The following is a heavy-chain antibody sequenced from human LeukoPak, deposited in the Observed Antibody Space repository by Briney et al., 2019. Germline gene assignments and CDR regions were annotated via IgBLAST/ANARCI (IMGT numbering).Heavy chain of an antibody. CDR3: ARDQIAAAGTSYYDY. Sequence: GGSLRLSCAASGFTVSSNYMSWVRQAPGKGLEWVSVIYSGGSTYYADSVKGRFTISRDNSKNTLYLQMNSLRAEDTAVYYCARDQIAAAGTSYYDYWGQGTLVTVSS. CDR2: IYSGGST. D-gene: IGHD6-13*01. CDR1: GFTVSSNY. V-gene: IGHV3-53*01. J-gene: IGHJ4*02.